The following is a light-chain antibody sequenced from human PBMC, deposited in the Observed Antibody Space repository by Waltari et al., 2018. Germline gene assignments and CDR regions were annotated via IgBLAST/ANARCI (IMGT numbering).Light chain of an antibody. CDR2: RNN. Sequence: QAGLTPPPSVSKGLRQTATLTCTGNSNNVANQGAAWLQQHQGHPPKLLSYRNNNRPSGISERFSASRSGNTASLTITGLQPEDEADYYCSAWDISLNTHVFGTGTKVTVL. CDR1: SNNVANQG. CDR3: SAWDISLNTHV. J-gene: IGLJ1*01. V-gene: IGLV10-54*04.